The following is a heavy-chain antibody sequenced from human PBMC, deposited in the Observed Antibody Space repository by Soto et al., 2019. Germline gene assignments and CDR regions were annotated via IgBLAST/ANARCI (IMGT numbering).Heavy chain of an antibody. CDR3: ARDWWLVRYYFDY. D-gene: IGHD6-19*01. V-gene: IGHV1-18*01. CDR2: IRAYNGNT. CDR1: GYTFTSDG. J-gene: IGHJ4*02. Sequence: QVPLVQSGAEVKKPGASVKVSCKASGYTFTSDGISWVRQAPGQGLEGMGWIRAYNGNTNYAQKLQGRVTMTTDTSTSKAYIELRSLRSDDTAVYYCARDWWLVRYYFDYWGQGTLVTVSS.